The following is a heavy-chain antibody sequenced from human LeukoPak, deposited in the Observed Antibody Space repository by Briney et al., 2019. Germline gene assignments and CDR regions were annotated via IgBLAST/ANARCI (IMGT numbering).Heavy chain of an antibody. CDR1: GGSISSSGYY. Sequence: SETLSLTCTVSGGSISSSGYYWGWFRQPPGKGLEWIGSIYYSGTTYYRQPLKSRVTISVDTSRDQFSLKLTSVTAADTAVYYCARQGSAGDYVFFWGQGTLVTVSS. CDR3: ARQGSAGDYVFF. V-gene: IGHV4-39*01. J-gene: IGHJ4*02. CDR2: IYYSGTT. D-gene: IGHD3-16*01.